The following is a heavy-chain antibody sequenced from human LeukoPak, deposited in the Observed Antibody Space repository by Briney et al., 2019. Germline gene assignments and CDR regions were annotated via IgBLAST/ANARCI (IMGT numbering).Heavy chain of an antibody. J-gene: IGHJ3*02. CDR3: ARAPMSYDSSGFGGAFDI. V-gene: IGHV3-30-3*01. D-gene: IGHD3-22*01. CDR2: ISYDGTNK. Sequence: GRSLRLSCAASGFTFSNYAMHWVRQAPGKGLEWVAVISYDGTNKYYADSVKGRFTISRDNSKNTMYLQMNSLRAEDTAMYYCARAPMSYDSSGFGGAFDIWDQGTMVTVSS. CDR1: GFTFSNYA.